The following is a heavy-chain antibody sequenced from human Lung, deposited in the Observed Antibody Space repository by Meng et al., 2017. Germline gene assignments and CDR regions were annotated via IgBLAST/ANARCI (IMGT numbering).Heavy chain of an antibody. D-gene: IGHD3-22*01. V-gene: IGHV2-5*09. Sequence: VTLKVSGPPLLKPPQTLTRTCTFSWFSLRPSGVGVGWIRQPPGKSPDWLALIYWDDDKRYRPSLKSRLTITKATSKNQVVLTMTNMDPVDTATYYCAHASYYYDSSGYKFFDYWGQGTLVTVSS. CDR2: IYWDDDK. CDR3: AHASYYYDSSGYKFFDY. J-gene: IGHJ4*02. CDR1: WFSLRPSGVG.